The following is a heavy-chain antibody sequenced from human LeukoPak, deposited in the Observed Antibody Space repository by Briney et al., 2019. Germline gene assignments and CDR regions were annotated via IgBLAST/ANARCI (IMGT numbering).Heavy chain of an antibody. J-gene: IGHJ6*04. Sequence: GGSLRLSCAASAFTFSNYGMQWVRQAPGKGLEWVAFIQYDGINKYYADSVKGRFTISRDNAKNSLYLQMNSLRAEDTAVYYCARGHYYGMDVWGKGTTVTISS. CDR1: AFTFSNYG. CDR2: IQYDGINK. V-gene: IGHV3-30*02. CDR3: ARGHYYGMDV.